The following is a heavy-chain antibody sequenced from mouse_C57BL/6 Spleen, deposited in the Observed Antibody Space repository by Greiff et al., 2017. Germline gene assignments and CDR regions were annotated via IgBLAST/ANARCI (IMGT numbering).Heavy chain of an antibody. Sequence: VQLQQPGAELVKPGASVKLSCKASGYTFTSYWPHWVKQRPGQGLEWIGMIHPTSGSTNYNEKFKIKATLTVDKSSSTAYMQLSSLTSEDSAVYYCARDDYGFDYWGQGTTRTVSS. V-gene: IGHV1-64*01. J-gene: IGHJ2*01. CDR3: ARDDYGFDY. CDR2: IHPTSGST. CDR1: GYTFTSYW. D-gene: IGHD2-4*01.